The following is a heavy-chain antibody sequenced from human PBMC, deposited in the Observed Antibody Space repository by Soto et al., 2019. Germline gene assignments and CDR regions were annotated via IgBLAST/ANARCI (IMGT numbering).Heavy chain of an antibody. D-gene: IGHD3-10*01. CDR2: IYYSGST. J-gene: IGHJ1*01. V-gene: IGHV4-30-4*01. CDR1: GGSISIGDYY. CDR3: ARGLNYYGSGSYPKGIYFQH. Sequence: SETLALTCTFSGGSISIGDYYWSWIRQPPGKGPEWIGYIYYSGSTYYNPSLKSRVTISVDTSKNQFSLKLSSVTAADTAVYYCARGLNYYGSGSYPKGIYFQHWGQGTLVTVSS.